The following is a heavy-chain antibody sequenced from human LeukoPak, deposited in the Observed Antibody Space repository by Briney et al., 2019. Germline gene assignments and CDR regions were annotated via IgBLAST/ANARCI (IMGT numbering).Heavy chain of an antibody. Sequence: GGSLRLSCAASGFTFSTYWMHWVRQAPGKGLVWVSRINSDGSSTSYADSVKGRFTFSRDNAKNTLYLQMNSLRAEDTAVYYCARSYYDSSGTPFDYWGQGTLVTVSS. J-gene: IGHJ4*02. CDR3: ARSYYDSSGTPFDY. V-gene: IGHV3-74*01. CDR2: INSDGSST. CDR1: GFTFSTYW. D-gene: IGHD3-22*01.